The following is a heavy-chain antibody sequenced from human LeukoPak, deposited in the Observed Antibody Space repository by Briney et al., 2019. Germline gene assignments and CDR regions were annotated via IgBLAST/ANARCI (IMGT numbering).Heavy chain of an antibody. CDR2: IYNPGSP. J-gene: IGHJ5*02. Sequence: SERHSLICTVSGDSISRTNYYWAWIRQPPGKGLEWIGNIYNPGSPYYNLTLYIRVTTSVDTSKNQFSLKLSSVTAADTAVYYCARHRTVPSATDPWG. CDR1: GDSISRTNYY. CDR3: ARHRTVPSATDP. V-gene: IGHV4-39*01. D-gene: IGHD1-1*01.